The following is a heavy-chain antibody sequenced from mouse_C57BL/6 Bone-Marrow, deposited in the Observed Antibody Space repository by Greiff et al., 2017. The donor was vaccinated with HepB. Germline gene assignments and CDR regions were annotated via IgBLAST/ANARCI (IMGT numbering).Heavy chain of an antibody. J-gene: IGHJ2*01. V-gene: IGHV1-64*01. CDR3: ARDGSSPYFDY. Sequence: QVQLKQPGAELVKPGASVKLSCKASGYTFTSYWMHWVKQRPGQGLEWIGMIHPNSGSTNYNEKFKSKATLTVDKSSSTAYMQLSSLTSEDSAVHYCARDGSSPYFDYWGQGTTLTVSS. CDR1: GYTFTSYW. D-gene: IGHD1-1*01. CDR2: IHPNSGST.